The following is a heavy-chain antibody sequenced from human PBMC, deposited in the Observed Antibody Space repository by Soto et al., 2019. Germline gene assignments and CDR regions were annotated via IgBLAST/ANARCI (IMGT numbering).Heavy chain of an antibody. CDR3: ARGGSRLGELSGFDY. D-gene: IGHD3-16*02. V-gene: IGHV4-31*03. CDR2: IYYSGST. Sequence: QVQLQESGPGLVKPPQTLSLTCTVSGDSISSGGHYWSWIRQHPGKGLEWIGYIYYSGSTSYNPFLQSRVIISVDTSKNQFSLKLSSVTAADTAVYYCARGGSRLGELSGFDYWGQGILVTVSS. CDR1: GDSISSGGHY. J-gene: IGHJ4*02.